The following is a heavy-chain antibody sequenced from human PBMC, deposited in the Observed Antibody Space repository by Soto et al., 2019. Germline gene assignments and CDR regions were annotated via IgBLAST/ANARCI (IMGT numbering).Heavy chain of an antibody. D-gene: IGHD3-10*01. CDR1: GYTFTNYG. J-gene: IGHJ5*01. V-gene: IGHV1-18*01. CDR3: ARDSALGAADPYHWFEY. Sequence: QVQLVRSGAEVKKPGASVKVSCKASGYTFTNYGFSWVRQAPGQGLEWMGWISTYTGKTNYVQKLQGRVTMTTDTSTSTVYMELRSLRSDDTAVYYCARDSALGAADPYHWFEYWGQGTLVTVSS. CDR2: ISTYTGKT.